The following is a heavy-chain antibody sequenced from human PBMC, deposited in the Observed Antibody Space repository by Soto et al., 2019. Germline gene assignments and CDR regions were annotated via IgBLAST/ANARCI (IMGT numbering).Heavy chain of an antibody. V-gene: IGHV4-59*01. J-gene: IGHJ4*02. CDR3: ARLGYSGYDGHFDY. D-gene: IGHD5-12*01. Sequence: PSETLSLTCTVSGGSISSYYWSWIRQPPGKGLEWIGYIYYSGSTNYNPSLKSRVTISVDTSKNQFSLKLSSVTAADTAVYYCARLGYSGYDGHFDYWGQGTLVTVSS. CDR2: IYYSGST. CDR1: GGSISSYY.